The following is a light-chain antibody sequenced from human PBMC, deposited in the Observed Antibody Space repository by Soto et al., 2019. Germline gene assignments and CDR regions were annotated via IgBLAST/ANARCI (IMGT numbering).Light chain of an antibody. CDR1: QTISSW. CDR3: QQYNSYPWT. V-gene: IGKV1-5*03. J-gene: IGKJ1*01. Sequence: DIPMTQSPSTLSASVGDRVTITCRASQTISSWLAWYQQKPGKAPKLLIYKASSLESGVSSRFSGSGSGTEFPLTISSLQSDDFATYYCQQYNSYPWTFGQGTRVEIK. CDR2: KAS.